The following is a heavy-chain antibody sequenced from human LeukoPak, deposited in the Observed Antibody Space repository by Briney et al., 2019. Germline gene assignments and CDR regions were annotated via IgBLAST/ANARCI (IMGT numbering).Heavy chain of an antibody. V-gene: IGHV4-59*01. CDR1: GGSISSYY. Sequence: SQTLSLTCTVSGGSISSYYWSWIRQPPGKGLEWIGYIYYSGSTNYNPSLKSRVTISVDTSKNQFSLKLSSVTAADTALYYCARSRGYFDYWGQGTLVTVSS. J-gene: IGHJ4*02. CDR3: ARSRGYFDY. D-gene: IGHD6-13*01. CDR2: IYYSGST.